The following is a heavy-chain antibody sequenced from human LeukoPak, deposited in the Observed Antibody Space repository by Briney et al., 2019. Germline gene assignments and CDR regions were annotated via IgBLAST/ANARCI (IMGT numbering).Heavy chain of an antibody. D-gene: IGHD3-10*01. CDR1: GFRFSDYY. Sequence: GGSLRLSCAASGFRFSDYYMSWMRQAPGKGLEWVSYISNSGDTIYYADSVKGRFTISRDNAKNSLYLKINSLRAEDTAVYYCARDGINAFDIWGQGTMVTVSS. J-gene: IGHJ3*02. CDR3: ARDGINAFDI. V-gene: IGHV3-11*04. CDR2: ISNSGDTI.